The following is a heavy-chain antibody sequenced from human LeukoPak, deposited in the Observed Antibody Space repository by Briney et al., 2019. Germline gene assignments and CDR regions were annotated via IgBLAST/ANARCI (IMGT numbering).Heavy chain of an antibody. J-gene: IGHJ4*02. CDR2: IYPGESDT. V-gene: IGHV5-51*01. CDR1: GYSFTSYW. CDR3: ATYRPYICSSTSCYKGYFDY. D-gene: IGHD2-2*02. Sequence: GESLKISCKGSGYSFTSYWIGWVRQMPGKGLEWMAIIYPGESDTRYSPSFQGQVTISADKSISTAYLQWSSLKASDTAMYYCATYRPYICSSTSCYKGYFDYWGQGTLVTVSS.